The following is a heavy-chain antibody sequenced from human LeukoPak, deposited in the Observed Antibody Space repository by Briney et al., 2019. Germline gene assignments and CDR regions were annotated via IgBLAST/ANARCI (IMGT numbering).Heavy chain of an antibody. Sequence: PGGSLRLSCAASGFTFDDYAMHWVRQAPGKGLEWVSGISWKSGSIGYADSVKGRFTISRDNSKNTLYLQMNSLRAEDTAVYYCARGTVALWGQGTLVTVSS. V-gene: IGHV3-9*01. CDR2: ISWKSGSI. CDR1: GFTFDDYA. CDR3: ARGTVAL. J-gene: IGHJ4*02.